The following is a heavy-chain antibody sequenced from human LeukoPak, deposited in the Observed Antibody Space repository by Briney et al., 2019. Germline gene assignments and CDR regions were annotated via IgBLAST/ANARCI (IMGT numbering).Heavy chain of an antibody. CDR1: GGTFSSYA. CDR3: AREDCSGGSCYYFDY. V-gene: IGHV1-69*01. Sequence: SVKVSCKASGGTFSSYAISWVRQAPGQGLESMGGIIPSFGTANYAQKFQGRVTITADESTSTAYMELSSLRSEDTAVYYCAREDCSGGSCYYFDYWGQGTLVTVSS. CDR2: IIPSFGTA. J-gene: IGHJ4*02. D-gene: IGHD2-15*01.